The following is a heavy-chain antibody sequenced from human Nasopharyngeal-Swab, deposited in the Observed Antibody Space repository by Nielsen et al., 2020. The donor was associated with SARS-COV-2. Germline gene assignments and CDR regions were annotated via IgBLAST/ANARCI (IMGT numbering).Heavy chain of an antibody. J-gene: IGHJ3*02. CDR1: GYTLTELS. V-gene: IGHV1-24*01. Sequence: ASVKVSCKVSGYTLTELSMHWVRQAPGKGLEWMGTVVPEDGEPIYAQNFQGRVTMTEDTSTYTAYLELSSLRSEDTAVYYCASEGSGVFGVVIYALDIWGPGTLVTVSS. CDR2: VVPEDGEP. D-gene: IGHD3-3*01. CDR3: ASEGSGVFGVVIYALDI.